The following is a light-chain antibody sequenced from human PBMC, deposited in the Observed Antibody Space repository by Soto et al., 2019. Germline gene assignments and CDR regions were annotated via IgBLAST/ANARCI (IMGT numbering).Light chain of an antibody. V-gene: IGLV2-14*03. Sequence: QSALTQPASVSGSPGQSITISCTGTSSDVGRYNYVSWYQQHPGKAPKLMIYDVSTRPSGVPDRFSGSKSGNTASLTISGLQAEDEADYYCSSYAGSNKGVFGGGTKLTVL. CDR1: SSDVGRYNY. CDR3: SSYAGSNKGV. CDR2: DVS. J-gene: IGLJ2*01.